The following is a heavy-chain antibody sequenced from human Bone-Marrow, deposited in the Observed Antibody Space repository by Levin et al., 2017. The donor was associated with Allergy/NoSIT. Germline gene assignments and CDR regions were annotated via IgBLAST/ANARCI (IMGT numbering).Heavy chain of an antibody. CDR2: TKRDGSEG. CDR3: ARNGLWTFEY. J-gene: IGHJ4*02. D-gene: IGHD3/OR15-3a*01. Sequence: GASVKVSCAASGFTFSTYWMAWVRQAPGKGLEWVANTKRDGSEGYYMASVKGRFTISRDNAKKSLYLQMNSLSAEDTPVYYCARNGLWTFEYCGQGTLVTVSS. CDR1: GFTFSTYW. V-gene: IGHV3-7*01.